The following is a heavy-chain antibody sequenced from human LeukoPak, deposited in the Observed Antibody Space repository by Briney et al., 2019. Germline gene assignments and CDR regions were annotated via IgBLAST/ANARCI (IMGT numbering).Heavy chain of an antibody. CDR2: ISTSSSTI. Sequence: TGGSLRLSCAASGFTFSSYRMNWVRQAPGKGLEWVSYISTSSSTIYYADSVKGRFTISRDNAKNSLYLQMNSLRAEDTAVYYCARSMEEIDYWGQGTLVTVSS. V-gene: IGHV3-48*01. D-gene: IGHD2/OR15-2a*01. J-gene: IGHJ4*02. CDR3: ARSMEEIDY. CDR1: GFTFSSYR.